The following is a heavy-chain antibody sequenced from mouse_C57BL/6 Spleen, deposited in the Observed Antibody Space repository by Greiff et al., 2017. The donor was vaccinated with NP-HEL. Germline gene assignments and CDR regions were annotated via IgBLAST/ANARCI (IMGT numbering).Heavy chain of an antibody. V-gene: IGHV7-3*01. CDR2: IRNKANGYTT. Sequence: EVHLVESGGGLVQPGGSLSLSCAASGFTFTDYYMSWVRQPPGKALEWLGFIRNKANGYTTEYSASVKGRFTISRDNSQSILYLQMNALRAEDSATYYCARSSTAQATFAYWGQGTLVTVSA. J-gene: IGHJ3*01. CDR3: ARSSTAQATFAY. CDR1: GFTFTDYY. D-gene: IGHD3-2*02.